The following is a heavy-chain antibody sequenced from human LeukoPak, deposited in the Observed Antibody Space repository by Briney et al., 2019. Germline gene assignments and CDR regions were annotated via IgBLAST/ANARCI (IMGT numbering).Heavy chain of an antibody. CDR3: ASARVVEVLATPTALDY. J-gene: IGHJ4*02. Sequence: GGSLRLSCVASGFTFSSYAMHWVRQAPGEGLERVAIISFDGSDTYYSDSVKGRFTISRDNSKNTLYLQMNSLRAEDTAVYYCASARVVEVLATPTALDYWGQGTLVTVSS. V-gene: IGHV3-30-3*01. CDR1: GFTFSSYA. CDR2: ISFDGSDT. D-gene: IGHD2-2*01.